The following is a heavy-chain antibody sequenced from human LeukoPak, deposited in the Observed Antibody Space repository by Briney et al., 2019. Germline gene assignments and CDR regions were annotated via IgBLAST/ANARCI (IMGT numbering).Heavy chain of an antibody. CDR3: ARDHQLDPTEDAFDI. CDR1: GGTFSSYA. Sequence: SVKVSCKASGGTFSSYAISWVRQAPGQGLEWMGGIIPIFGTANYAQKFQGRVTITADESTSTAYMELSSLRSEDTAVYYCARDHQLDPTEDAFDIWGQGTMVTLSS. CDR2: IIPIFGTA. D-gene: IGHD1-1*01. J-gene: IGHJ3*02. V-gene: IGHV1-69*01.